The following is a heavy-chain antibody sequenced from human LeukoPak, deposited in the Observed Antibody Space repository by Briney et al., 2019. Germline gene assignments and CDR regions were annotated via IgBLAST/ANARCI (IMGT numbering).Heavy chain of an antibody. CDR2: VYTSGTT. Sequence: SETLSLTCTASGGPISSYYWSWIRQPAGKGLEWIGRVYTSGTTNYNPPLKSRVTMSLDTSKNQFSLKLSSVTAADTAVYYCARGPPYSYGYFDWGQGTLVTVSS. V-gene: IGHV4-4*07. J-gene: IGHJ4*02. CDR3: ARGPPYSYGYFD. CDR1: GGPISSYY. D-gene: IGHD5-18*01.